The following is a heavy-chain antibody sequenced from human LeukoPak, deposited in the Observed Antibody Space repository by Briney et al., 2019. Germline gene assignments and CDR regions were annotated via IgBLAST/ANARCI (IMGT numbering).Heavy chain of an antibody. Sequence: GGSLRLSCTASGFTFSSYAMSWVRQAPGKGLEWVSAIGGSGGSTYYADSVKGRFTISRDNSKNTLYLQMNSLRAEDTAVYYCAKLRFLNWFDPWGQGTLVTVSS. CDR3: AKLRFLNWFDP. D-gene: IGHD3-3*01. CDR2: IGGSGGST. V-gene: IGHV3-23*01. CDR1: GFTFSSYA. J-gene: IGHJ5*02.